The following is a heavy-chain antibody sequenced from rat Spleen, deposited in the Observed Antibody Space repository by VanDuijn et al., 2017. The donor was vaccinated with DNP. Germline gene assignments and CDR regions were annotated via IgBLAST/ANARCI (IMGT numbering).Heavy chain of an antibody. CDR3: ATHLHTYLGSYCDY. V-gene: IGHV5-7*01. CDR1: GFTFSDYH. D-gene: IGHD2-1*01. Sequence: EVQLVESGGGLVQPGGSLKLSCVASGFTFSDYHMAWVRQAPKKGLEWVATISPSGRSTYYRDSVKGRFTISRDNAQNTLYLQVDSLRSEDTATYYCATHLHTYLGSYCDYWGQGVMVTVSS. J-gene: IGHJ2*01. CDR2: ISPSGRST.